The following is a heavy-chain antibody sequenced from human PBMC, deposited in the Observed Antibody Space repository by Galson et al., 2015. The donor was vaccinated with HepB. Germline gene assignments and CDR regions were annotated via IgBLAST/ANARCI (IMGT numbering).Heavy chain of an antibody. V-gene: IGHV4-30-4*01. CDR3: ARGDSYGYYFDY. CDR2: IYYSGST. Sequence: TLSLTCAVSGGSISSGGYYWSWIRQPPGKGLEWIGYIYYSGSTYYNPSLKSRVTISVDTSKNQFSLKLSSVTAADTAVYYCARGDSYGYYFDYWGQGTLVTVSS. D-gene: IGHD5-18*01. J-gene: IGHJ4*02. CDR1: GGSISSGGYY.